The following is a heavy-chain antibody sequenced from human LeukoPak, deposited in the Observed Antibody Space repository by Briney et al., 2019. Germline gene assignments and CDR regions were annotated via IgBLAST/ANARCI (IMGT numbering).Heavy chain of an antibody. CDR2: INPNSGGT. CDR1: GYTFTDYY. CDR3: ARDSSNTAMVTGY. D-gene: IGHD5-18*01. V-gene: IGHV1-2*02. J-gene: IGHJ4*02. Sequence: ASVKVSCKASGYTFTDYYIHWVRQAPGQGLEWMGWINPNSGGTNYAQKFQGRVTMTRDTSISTAYMELSRLRSDDTAVYYCARDSSNTAMVTGYWGQGTLVTVSS.